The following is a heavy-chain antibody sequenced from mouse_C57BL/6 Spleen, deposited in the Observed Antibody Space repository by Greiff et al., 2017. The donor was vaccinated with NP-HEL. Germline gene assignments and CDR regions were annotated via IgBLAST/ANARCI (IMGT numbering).Heavy chain of an antibody. D-gene: IGHD1-1*01. V-gene: IGHV5-4*01. Sequence: EVQLVESGGGLVKPGGSLKLSCAASGFTFSSYAMSWVRQTPEKRLEWVATISDGGSYTYYPDNVKGRFTISRDNAKNNLYLQMSHLKSEDTAMYYCARRPGYYYWFAYWGQGTLVTVSA. CDR2: ISDGGSYT. CDR1: GFTFSSYA. J-gene: IGHJ3*01. CDR3: ARRPGYYYWFAY.